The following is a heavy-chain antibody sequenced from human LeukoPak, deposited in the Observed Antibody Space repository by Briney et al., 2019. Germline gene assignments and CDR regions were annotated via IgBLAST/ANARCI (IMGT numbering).Heavy chain of an antibody. D-gene: IGHD3-3*01. CDR1: GYTFTGYY. Sequence: SCKASGYTFTGYYMHWVRQAPGKGLEWVAFIRYDGSNKYYADSVKGRFTISRDNSKNTLYLQMNSLRAEDTAVYYCAKDSQILAWLFYSETGDAFDIWGQGTMVTVSS. CDR2: IRYDGSNK. CDR3: AKDSQILAWLFYSETGDAFDI. J-gene: IGHJ3*02. V-gene: IGHV3-30*02.